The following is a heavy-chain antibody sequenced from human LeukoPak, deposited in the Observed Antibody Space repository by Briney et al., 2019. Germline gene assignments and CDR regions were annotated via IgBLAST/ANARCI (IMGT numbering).Heavy chain of an antibody. V-gene: IGHV3-7*01. J-gene: IGHJ1*01. D-gene: IGHD6-6*01. CDR1: GFTFSSYW. Sequence: GGSMRLSCAASGFTFSSYWMSWVRQAAGKGLEWVANIKQDGSEKYSVDSVKGRFTISRDNAKNSLYLQMNSLRAEDTAVYYCARGGTRPVVYFQHWGQGTLVTVSS. CDR2: IKQDGSEK. CDR3: ARGGTRPVVYFQH.